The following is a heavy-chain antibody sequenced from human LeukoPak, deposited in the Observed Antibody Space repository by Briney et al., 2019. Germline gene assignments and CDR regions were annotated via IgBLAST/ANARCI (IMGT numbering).Heavy chain of an antibody. V-gene: IGHV4-59*01. D-gene: IGHD2-2*01. Sequence: SETLSLTCTVSGGSISSYYWSWIRQPPGKGLEWIWYIYYSGSTNYNPSLKSRVTISIDTSKNQFSLKLSFVIAADTAVYYCARGTRREIVPAADGEYYFDYWGQGTLVTVSS. CDR2: IYYSGST. J-gene: IGHJ4*02. CDR3: ARGTRREIVPAADGEYYFDY. CDR1: GGSISSYY.